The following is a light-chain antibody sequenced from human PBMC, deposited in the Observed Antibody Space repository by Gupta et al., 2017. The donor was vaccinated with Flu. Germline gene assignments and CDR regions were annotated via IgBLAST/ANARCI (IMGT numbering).Light chain of an antibody. J-gene: IGKJ1*01. V-gene: IGKV2-28*01. Sequence: QSTGSRYVGCWKSNLGPSPLILLHGATSGASGVPDRFSGSGSGTDFTLKISRVEAEDVGVYYCMQALQTPRTFGQGTKVEIK. CDR3: MQALQTPRT. CDR1: QSTGSRY. CDR2: GAT.